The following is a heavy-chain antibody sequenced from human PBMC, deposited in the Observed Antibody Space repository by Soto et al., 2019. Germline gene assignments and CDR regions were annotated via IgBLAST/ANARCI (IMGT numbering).Heavy chain of an antibody. V-gene: IGHV4-59*12. CDR3: ALYNAASRTYYFGF. CDR2: VYYSGST. Sequence: SETLSLTCTSSGGSISGYYWNWIRQPPGKGLERIGYVYYSGSTNYNPSLKSRVTISVDISKSQFSLRLSSVRAADTAVYYCALYNAASRTYYFGFWGQGALVSVSS. CDR1: GGSISGYY. J-gene: IGHJ4*02. D-gene: IGHD6-13*01.